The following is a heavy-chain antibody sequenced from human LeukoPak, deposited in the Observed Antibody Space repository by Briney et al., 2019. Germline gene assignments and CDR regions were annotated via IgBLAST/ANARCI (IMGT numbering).Heavy chain of an antibody. CDR2: ISATGGYI. Sequence: HPGGSLRLSCAASGFTFSTYAMNWVRQAPGKGLEWVSFISATGGYIHYAYSMKGRFTISRDNSKNTVNLQANSLRAEDTALYYCAKTEREGTGWYGKNDYWGQGTLVTVSS. CDR1: GFTFSTYA. V-gene: IGHV3-23*01. D-gene: IGHD6-19*01. J-gene: IGHJ4*02. CDR3: AKTEREGTGWYGKNDY.